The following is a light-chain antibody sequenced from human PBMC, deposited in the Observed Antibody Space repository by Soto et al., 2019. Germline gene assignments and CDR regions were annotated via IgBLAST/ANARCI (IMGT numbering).Light chain of an antibody. CDR1: SSDVGGYNY. V-gene: IGLV2-14*01. CDR3: SSYTSSSPLCV. CDR2: DVS. J-gene: IGLJ1*01. Sequence: QSALTQPASVSGSPGQSITISCTGTSSDVGGYNYVSWYQQHPGKAPKLMIYDVSNRPSGVSHRFSGCKSGNTASLTITGRQAEEEADYYCSSYTSSSPLCVFGTGTKLTVL.